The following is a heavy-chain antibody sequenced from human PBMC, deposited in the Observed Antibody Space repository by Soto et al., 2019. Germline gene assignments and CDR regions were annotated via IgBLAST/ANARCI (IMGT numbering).Heavy chain of an antibody. Sequence: EVQLLESGGGLVQPGGSLRLSCAASGFTFSSYAMSWVRQAPGKGLEWVSAISGSGGSTYYADSVKGRFTISRDNSKNTLYLQMNSLRAEDTAVYYCAKAPDYDFWSGYRGYYYMDVWGKGTTVTVSS. D-gene: IGHD3-3*01. V-gene: IGHV3-23*01. J-gene: IGHJ6*03. CDR3: AKAPDYDFWSGYRGYYYMDV. CDR2: ISGSGGST. CDR1: GFTFSSYA.